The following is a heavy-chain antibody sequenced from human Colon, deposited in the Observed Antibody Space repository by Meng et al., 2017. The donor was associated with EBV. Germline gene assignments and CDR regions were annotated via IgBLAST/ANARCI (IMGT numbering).Heavy chain of an antibody. Sequence: QVQLQQGCVGLLQPSETLSLTCTVYGGPFSGFYWTWIRLSPGKGLEWIGEIDDSGNNIYNPSLKSRVTISGDTSKNQFSLNVSSVTAADTAVYYCARSRWLLLQLWGQGTLVTVSS. J-gene: IGHJ4*02. CDR3: ARSRWLLLQL. CDR2: IDDSGNN. V-gene: IGHV4-34*01. CDR1: GGPFSGFY. D-gene: IGHD3-22*01.